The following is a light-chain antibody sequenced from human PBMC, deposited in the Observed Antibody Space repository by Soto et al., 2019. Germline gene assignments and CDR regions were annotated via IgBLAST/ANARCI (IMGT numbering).Light chain of an antibody. CDR1: SSDVGSYNL. V-gene: IGLV2-23*01. CDR2: EGS. J-gene: IGLJ1*01. CDR3: CSYAGSSADV. Sequence: QSALTQPASVSGSPGQSITLSCIGTSSDVGSYNLVSWYQQHPGKAPKVMIYEGSKRPSGVSNRFSGSKSGNTASLTISGLQAEDEADYYCCSYAGSSADVFGTGTKLTVL.